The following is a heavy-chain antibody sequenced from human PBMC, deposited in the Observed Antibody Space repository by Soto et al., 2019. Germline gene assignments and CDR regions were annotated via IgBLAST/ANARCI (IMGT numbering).Heavy chain of an antibody. CDR3: VHGYYSDY. CDR2: ISGSGGST. CDR1: GFTFSSYA. J-gene: IGHJ4*02. V-gene: IGHV3-23*01. D-gene: IGHD3-22*01. Sequence: VGSLRLSCAASGFTFSSYAMSWVRQAPGKGLEWVSAISGSGGSTYYADSVKGRFTISRDNSKSTLYLQMNSLRAEDTAVYYCVHGYYSDYWGQGTLVTVSS.